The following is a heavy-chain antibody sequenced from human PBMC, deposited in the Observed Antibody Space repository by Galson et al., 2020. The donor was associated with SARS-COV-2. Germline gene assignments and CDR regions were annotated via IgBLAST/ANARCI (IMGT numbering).Heavy chain of an antibody. CDR1: GFTFSSYA. D-gene: IGHD3-9*01. Sequence: GGSLRLSCAASGFTFSSYAMSWVRQAPGKGLEWVSAISGSGGSTYYADSVKGRFTISRDNSKNTLYLQMNSLRAEDTAVYYCAKGNSPAYYDILTGYYYYGMDVWGQGTTVTVSS. CDR3: AKGNSPAYYDILTGYYYYGMDV. V-gene: IGHV3-23*01. J-gene: IGHJ6*02. CDR2: ISGSGGST.